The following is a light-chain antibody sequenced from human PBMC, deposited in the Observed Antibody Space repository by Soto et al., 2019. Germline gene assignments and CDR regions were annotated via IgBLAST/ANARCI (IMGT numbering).Light chain of an antibody. CDR2: EDN. V-gene: IGLV6-57*03. J-gene: IGLJ3*02. CDR3: QSYDSSNPWV. CDR1: SGSIASNY. Sequence: NFMLTQPHSVSESPGKTVTISCTRSSGSIASNYVQWYQQRPGSAPTTVIYEDNQRPSGVPDRFSGSIDSSSNSAFLTISGLKTEDEADYYCQSYDSSNPWVFGGGTKLTVL.